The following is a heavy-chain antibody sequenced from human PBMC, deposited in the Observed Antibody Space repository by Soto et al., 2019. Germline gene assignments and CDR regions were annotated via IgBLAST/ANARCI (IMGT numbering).Heavy chain of an antibody. V-gene: IGHV4-4*02. D-gene: IGHD3-22*01. CDR3: ARDVGYHYDGSPSGQFDF. CDR2: IYHSGST. J-gene: IGHJ4*02. CDR1: GNSISTTNW. Sequence: QVELQESGPGLVKPSGTLSLTCVVSGNSISTTNWWSWVRQSPGKGLEWIGEIYHSGSTNYNPSLKSRVTISVDKSKNQFSLKLSSVTAADTAVYYCARDVGYHYDGSPSGQFDFWGQGILVTVSS.